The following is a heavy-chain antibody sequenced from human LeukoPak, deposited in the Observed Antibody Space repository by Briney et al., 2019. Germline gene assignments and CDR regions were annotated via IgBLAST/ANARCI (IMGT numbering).Heavy chain of an antibody. V-gene: IGHV3-23*01. J-gene: IGHJ4*02. CDR1: GFIFSNNA. CDR2: ISSGGGTT. Sequence: GGSLRLSCAASGFIFSNNALTWVRQAPGKGLEWASTISSGGGTTHYADSVKGRFTVSRDNFENILYVQMNNLRAGDTAVYYCARGSIELWTNFDYWGQGALVTVSP. CDR3: ARGSIELWTNFDY. D-gene: IGHD2/OR15-2a*01.